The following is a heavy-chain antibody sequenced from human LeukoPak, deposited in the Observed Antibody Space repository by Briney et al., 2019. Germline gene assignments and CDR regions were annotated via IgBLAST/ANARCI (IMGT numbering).Heavy chain of an antibody. J-gene: IGHJ3*02. Sequence: WASVKVSCKASGYTFTVYYMHWVRQAPGQGLEWMGWINPNSGDTKYAQKFQGRVTMTRDTSISTAYMELSRLTSDDTAVYYCASTGSGDDAFDIWGQGTMVTVSS. D-gene: IGHD6-19*01. CDR2: INPNSGDT. CDR3: ASTGSGDDAFDI. CDR1: GYTFTVYY. V-gene: IGHV1-2*02.